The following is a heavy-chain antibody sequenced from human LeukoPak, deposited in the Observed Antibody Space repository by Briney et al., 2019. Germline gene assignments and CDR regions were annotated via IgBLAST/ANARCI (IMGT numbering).Heavy chain of an antibody. J-gene: IGHJ4*02. CDR2: IYYSGST. V-gene: IGHV4-39*01. CDR1: GGSISSSSYY. D-gene: IGHD1-20*01. CDR3: AGLTGTTWDY. Sequence: SETLSLTCTVSGGSISSSSYYWGWIRQPPGKGLEWIGSIYYSGSTYYNPSLKSRVTISVDTSKNQFSLKLSSVTAADTAVYYCAGLTGTTWDYWGQGTLVTVSS.